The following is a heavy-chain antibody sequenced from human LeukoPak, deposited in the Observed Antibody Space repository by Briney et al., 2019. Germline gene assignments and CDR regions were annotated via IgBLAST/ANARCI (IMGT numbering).Heavy chain of an antibody. CDR1: EFTFSSYS. J-gene: IGHJ4*02. CDR3: ANHLACGSTSCPPFDY. V-gene: IGHV3-21*01. CDR2: ISDDSNYI. Sequence: GGSLRLSCAASEFTFSSYSMSWVRQAPGKGLEWISSISDDSNYIYYADSVEGRFTISRDNAKNSLYLQMNSLRAEDTAVYYCANHLACGSTSCPPFDYWGQGTLVTVSS. D-gene: IGHD2-2*01.